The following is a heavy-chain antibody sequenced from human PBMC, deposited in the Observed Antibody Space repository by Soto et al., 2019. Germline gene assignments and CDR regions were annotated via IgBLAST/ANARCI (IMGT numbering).Heavy chain of an antibody. J-gene: IGHJ6*02. D-gene: IGHD3-16*01. CDR1: GDSISSGNKY. CDR3: ARVPSPFDYYYAMDV. Sequence: SETLSLTCTVSGDSISSGNKYWSWIRQPPGKGLEWIGYIFSSGTTYYNPSLKSRLTMSLDASQNQFSLKLNSLTDADTAVYFCARVPSPFDYYYAMDVWG. V-gene: IGHV4-30-4*01. CDR2: IFSSGTT.